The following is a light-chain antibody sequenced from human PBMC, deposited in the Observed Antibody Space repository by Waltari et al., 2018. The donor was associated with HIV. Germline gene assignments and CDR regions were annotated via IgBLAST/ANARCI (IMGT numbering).Light chain of an antibody. Sequence: DIQMTQSPSTLSASIGDRVTITCRASQEVNNWLAWYQQKPRQAPKLLIYKATTLEFGVPSRFSGSASGTEFTLIIDSLQPDDFATYYCQQYNSDFYTFGQGTRLEIK. CDR2: KAT. V-gene: IGKV1-5*03. CDR3: QQYNSDFYT. CDR1: QEVNNW. J-gene: IGKJ2*01.